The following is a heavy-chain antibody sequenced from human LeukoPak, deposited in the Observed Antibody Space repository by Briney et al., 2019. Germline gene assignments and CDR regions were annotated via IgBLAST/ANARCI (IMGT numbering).Heavy chain of an antibody. CDR2: IYSGGST. D-gene: IGHD1-26*01. V-gene: IGHV3-53*01. CDR3: AREHSGSHHYFDY. J-gene: IGHJ4*02. CDR1: GFTVSSNY. Sequence: GGSLRLSCAASGFTVSSNYMSWVRQAPGKGLEWVSVIYSGGSTYYADSVKGRFTISRDNSKNTLYLQMNSLRAEDTAVYYCAREHSGSHHYFDYWGQGTLVTVSS.